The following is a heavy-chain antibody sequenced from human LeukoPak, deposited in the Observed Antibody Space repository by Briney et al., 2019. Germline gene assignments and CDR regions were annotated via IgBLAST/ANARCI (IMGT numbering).Heavy chain of an antibody. Sequence: GASVKVSCKASGYTLTGYYMHWVRRAPGQGLEWMGWINPNSGGTNYAQKFQGRVTMTRDTSISTAYMELSRLRSDDTAVYYCARDGYYYDSSGYHTTYWGQGTLVTVSS. D-gene: IGHD3-22*01. CDR1: GYTLTGYY. V-gene: IGHV1-2*02. CDR2: INPNSGGT. CDR3: ARDGYYYDSSGYHTTY. J-gene: IGHJ4*02.